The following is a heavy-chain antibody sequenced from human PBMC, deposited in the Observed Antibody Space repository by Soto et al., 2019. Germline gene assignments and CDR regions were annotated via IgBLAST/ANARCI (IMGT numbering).Heavy chain of an antibody. CDR1: GGTFSSYA. CDR2: IIPIFGTA. V-gene: IGHV1-69*13. D-gene: IGHD1-7*01. Sequence: GASVKVSCKASGGTFSSYAISWVRQAPGQGLEWMGGIIPIFGTANYAQKFQGRVTITADESTSTAYMELSSLRSEDTAVYYCARDGITGTRDYYYGMDVWGQGTTVTVSS. CDR3: ARDGITGTRDYYYGMDV. J-gene: IGHJ6*02.